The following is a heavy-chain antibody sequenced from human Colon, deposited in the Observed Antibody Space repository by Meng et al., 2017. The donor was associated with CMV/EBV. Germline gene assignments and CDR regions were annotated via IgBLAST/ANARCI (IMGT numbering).Heavy chain of an antibody. CDR2: FQYSGGA. J-gene: IGHJ4*02. Sequence: VSGDSLRSSLQCWGWVRQSPGKGLEWIASFQYSGGANYNPSLKSRVTISVDTSKNQLSLSLRSVTAADTAVYYCARDMGTVNSGFDVWGQGALVTVSS. CDR3: ARDMGTVNSGFDV. V-gene: IGHV4-39*07. CDR1: GDSLRSSLQC. D-gene: IGHD4-11*01.